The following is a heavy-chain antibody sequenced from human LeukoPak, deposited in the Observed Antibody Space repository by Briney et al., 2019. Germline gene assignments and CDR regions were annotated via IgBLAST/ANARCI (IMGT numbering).Heavy chain of an antibody. V-gene: IGHV3-23*01. D-gene: IGHD3-10*01. J-gene: IGHJ4*02. CDR1: GFTFSSYS. CDR3: AKDVWFGEPFDY. Sequence: GGTLRLSCAASGFTFSSYSMSWVRQAPGKGLEWVSAISGSGGSTYYADSVKGRFTISRDNSKNTLYLQMNSLRAEDTAVYYCAKDVWFGEPFDYWGQGTLVTVSS. CDR2: ISGSGGST.